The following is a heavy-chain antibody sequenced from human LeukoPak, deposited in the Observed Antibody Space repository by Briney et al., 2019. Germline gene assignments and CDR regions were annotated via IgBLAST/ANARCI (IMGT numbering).Heavy chain of an antibody. Sequence: SVKVSCKDSGYTFTGYYMHWVRQAPGQGLEWMGWINPNSGGTNYAQKFQGRVTITRDTSASTAYMELSSLRSEDTAVYYCARKSDFYYYGMDVWGQGTTVTVSS. J-gene: IGHJ6*02. CDR1: GYTFTGYY. CDR2: INPNSGGT. V-gene: IGHV1-2*02. CDR3: ARKSDFYYYGMDV.